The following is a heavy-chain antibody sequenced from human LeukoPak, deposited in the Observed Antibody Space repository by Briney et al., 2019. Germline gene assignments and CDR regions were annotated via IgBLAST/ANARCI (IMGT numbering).Heavy chain of an antibody. CDR3: ARGGYTAMVTGFDY. Sequence: SQTLSLTCTVSGGSISSGGYYWSWIRQHPGKGLEWIGYIYYSGSTYYNPSLKSRVTISVDTSKNQFSLKLSSVTAADTAVYYCARGGYTAMVTGFDYWSQGTLVTVSS. CDR2: IYYSGST. CDR1: GGSISSGGYY. D-gene: IGHD5-18*01. V-gene: IGHV4-31*03. J-gene: IGHJ4*02.